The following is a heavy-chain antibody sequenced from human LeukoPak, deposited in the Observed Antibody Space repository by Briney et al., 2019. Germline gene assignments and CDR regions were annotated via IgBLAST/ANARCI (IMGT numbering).Heavy chain of an antibody. CDR3: AKDAELLGATNFGY. CDR2: ISGSGGST. J-gene: IGHJ4*02. V-gene: IGHV3-23*01. D-gene: IGHD1-26*01. CDR1: GFKFSGYS. Sequence: PGGSLRLSCAASGFKFSGYSMNWVRQAPGKGLEWVSAISGSGGSTYYADSVKGRFTISRDNSKNTLYLQMNSLRAEDTAVYYCAKDAELLGATNFGYWGQGTLVTVSS.